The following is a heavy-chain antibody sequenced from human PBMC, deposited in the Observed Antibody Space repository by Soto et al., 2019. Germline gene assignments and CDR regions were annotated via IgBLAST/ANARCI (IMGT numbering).Heavy chain of an antibody. V-gene: IGHV1-3*01. CDR2: INAGNGNT. Sequence: ASVKDSFKASGYTFTSYAMHWVGQARGRRLELMWWINAGNGNTKYSQKFQGRVTITRDTSASTAYMELSSLRSEDTAVYYCARDFRFEPQDYYYYGMDVWGQGTTVTVYS. D-gene: IGHD3-10*01. J-gene: IGHJ6*02. CDR1: GYTFTSYA. CDR3: ARDFRFEPQDYYYYGMDV.